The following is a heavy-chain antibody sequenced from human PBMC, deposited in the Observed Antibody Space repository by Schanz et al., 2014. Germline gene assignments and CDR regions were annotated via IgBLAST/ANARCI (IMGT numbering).Heavy chain of an antibody. CDR1: GASMDNYY. CDR3: ARGGRTTYNYYYGMDV. V-gene: IGHV4-59*12. D-gene: IGHD1-1*01. Sequence: QVQLQESGPGLVRPSETLSLTCTVSGASMDNYYWSWIRQPPGKGLEWIGYVYNNGRTYYNPSLKSRVAISVDTSKNQFSLKLSSVTAADTAVYYCARGGRTTYNYYYGMDVWGQGTTVTVSS. J-gene: IGHJ6*02. CDR2: VYNNGRT.